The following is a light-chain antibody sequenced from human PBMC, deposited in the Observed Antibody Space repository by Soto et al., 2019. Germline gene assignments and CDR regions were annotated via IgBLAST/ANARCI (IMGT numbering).Light chain of an antibody. CDR3: QQYEASPLT. CDR2: AAS. J-gene: IGKJ3*01. Sequence: EIVLTQSPGTLSLSPGERATLSCRASQSLSTYSLAWYQQKPGQTPRLLIYAASTRDTDIPDRFNGSGSGTDFALTISRLEPEDFVLYYCQQYEASPLTFGPGTKVDVK. V-gene: IGKV3-20*01. CDR1: QSLSTYS.